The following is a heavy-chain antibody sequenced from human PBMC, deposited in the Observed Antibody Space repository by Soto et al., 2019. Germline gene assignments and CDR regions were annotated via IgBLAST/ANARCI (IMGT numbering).Heavy chain of an antibody. CDR3: ARDGIVGATDYWTFYWYFDL. CDR1: GYTFTGYY. V-gene: IGHV1-2*02. CDR2: INPNSGGT. D-gene: IGHD1-26*01. J-gene: IGHJ2*01. Sequence: ASVKVSCKASGYTFTGYYMHWVRQAPGQGLEWMGWINPNSGGTNYAQKFQGRVTMTRDTSIRTAYMELSRLRSDDTAVYYCARDGIVGATDYWTFYWYFDLWGRGTLVTVSS.